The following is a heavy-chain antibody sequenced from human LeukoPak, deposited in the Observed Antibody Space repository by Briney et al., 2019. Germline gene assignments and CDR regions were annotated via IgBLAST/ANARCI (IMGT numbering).Heavy chain of an antibody. CDR1: GFTFSSNW. D-gene: IGHD4/OR15-4a*01. V-gene: IGHV3-7*01. CDR3: EGGAGY. CDR2: IKKDGSDK. Sequence: TGGSLRLSCAASGFTFSSNWMRWVRQAPGKGLEWVANIKKDGSDKYYVDSVKGRFTISRDNARNSLYLQMNSLRVEDTAVYYCEGGAGYWGQGTPVTVSS. J-gene: IGHJ4*02.